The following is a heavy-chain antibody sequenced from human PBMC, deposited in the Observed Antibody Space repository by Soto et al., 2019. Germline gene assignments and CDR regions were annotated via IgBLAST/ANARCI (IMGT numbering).Heavy chain of an antibody. CDR1: GGSVSNGDYY. V-gene: IGHV4-30-4*01. CDR3: AAGHDNSNLDY. Sequence: QVQLQESGPGLVKPSQTLSLTCTVSGGSVSNGDYYCTWIRQPAGKGLEWIGYIYYSGTTYYNPSLKIRVNISLDRSKNQFSLNLNSVTAADTAVYYCAAGHDNSNLDYWGQGSLVIVSS. CDR2: IYYSGTT. D-gene: IGHD4-4*01. J-gene: IGHJ4*02.